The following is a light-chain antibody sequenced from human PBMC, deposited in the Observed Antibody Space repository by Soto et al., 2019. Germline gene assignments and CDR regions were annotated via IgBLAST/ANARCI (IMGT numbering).Light chain of an antibody. Sequence: DIQLTQSPSFLSASVGDRVTITCRASQGINSYLVWYQQQPGKAPKLLIYAASTLQSGVPSRFSGSGSGTEFTLTISSPQREDFATYYCQQLNSYPLTFGGGTKVEIK. J-gene: IGKJ4*01. CDR1: QGINSY. CDR3: QQLNSYPLT. CDR2: AAS. V-gene: IGKV1-9*01.